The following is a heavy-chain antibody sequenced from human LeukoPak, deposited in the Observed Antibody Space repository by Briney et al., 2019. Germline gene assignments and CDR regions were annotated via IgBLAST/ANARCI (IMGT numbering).Heavy chain of an antibody. Sequence: GGSLRLSCAASGFTFSKDDFHWVRQAPGKGLEGVAAIGVTGDTYYADSLKGRFTISREDADNSLYLQMRRLGAGDKALYYCTKEFCGSRAACAGGSYYDFGGRGALVTVSS. CDR3: TKEFCGSRAACAGGSYYDF. D-gene: IGHD2-15*01. J-gene: IGHJ2*01. V-gene: IGHV3-13*01. CDR2: IGVTGDT. CDR1: GFTFSKDD.